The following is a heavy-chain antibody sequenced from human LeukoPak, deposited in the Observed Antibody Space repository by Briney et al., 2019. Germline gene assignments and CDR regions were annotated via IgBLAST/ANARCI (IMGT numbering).Heavy chain of an antibody. Sequence: GESLRISCKGSGYSFTSYWISWERQMPGKGLEWMGRIDPSDSYTNYSPSFQGHVTISADKSISTAYLQWSSLKASDTAMYYCARLVGGVGASRRAFDIWGQGTMVTVSS. V-gene: IGHV5-10-1*01. D-gene: IGHD1-26*01. CDR3: ARLVGGVGASRRAFDI. CDR2: IDPSDSYT. J-gene: IGHJ3*02. CDR1: GYSFTSYW.